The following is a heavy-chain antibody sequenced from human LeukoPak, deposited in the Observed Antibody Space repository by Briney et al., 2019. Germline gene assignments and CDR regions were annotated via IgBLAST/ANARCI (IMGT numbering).Heavy chain of an antibody. D-gene: IGHD5-18*01. CDR2: INHSGST. CDR3: ARSMPSPSPQLWLPYYYYYMDV. Sequence: SSETLSLTCAVYGGSLSGYYWSWIRQPPGKGLEWIGEINHSGSTNYNPSLKSRVTISVDTSKNQFSLKLSSVTAADTAVYYCARSMPSPSPQLWLPYYYYYMDVWGKGTTVTVSS. CDR1: GGSLSGYY. J-gene: IGHJ6*03. V-gene: IGHV4-34*01.